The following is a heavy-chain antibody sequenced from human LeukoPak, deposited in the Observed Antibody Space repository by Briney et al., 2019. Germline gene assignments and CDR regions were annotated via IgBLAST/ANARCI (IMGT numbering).Heavy chain of an antibody. D-gene: IGHD3-3*01. Sequence: TGGSLRLSCKASGFIFSNYAMSWVRQAPGKGLEWVSIITGSGGNSYYTDSVKGRFTLSRDNSKNTLFLQMNCLRAEDTAVYFCAKKSLWSGPFDYWGQGTLVTVFS. CDR3: AKKSLWSGPFDY. J-gene: IGHJ4*02. CDR2: ITGSGGNS. V-gene: IGHV3-23*01. CDR1: GFIFSNYA.